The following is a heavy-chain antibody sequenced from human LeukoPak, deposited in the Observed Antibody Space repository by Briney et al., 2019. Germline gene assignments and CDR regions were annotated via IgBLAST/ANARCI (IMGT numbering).Heavy chain of an antibody. CDR1: GGSISSYY. V-gene: IGHV4-59*08. J-gene: IGHJ4*02. D-gene: IGHD6-13*01. Sequence: SETLSLTCTVSGGSISSYYWSWIRQPPGKGLEWIGYIYYSGSTNYNPSLKSRVTISVDTSKNQFSLKLSSVTAADTAVYYCASSSWYGRIDYWGQGTMVTVSS. CDR2: IYYSGST. CDR3: ASSSWYGRIDY.